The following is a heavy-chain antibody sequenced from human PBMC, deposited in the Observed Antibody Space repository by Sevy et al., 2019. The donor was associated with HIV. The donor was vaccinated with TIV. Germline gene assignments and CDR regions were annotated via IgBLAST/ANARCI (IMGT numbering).Heavy chain of an antibody. CDR1: GFPFRNAW. CDR2: IKSKTDGGTT. Sequence: GGPRKPSVEAPGFPFRNAWLGWVRKAPGKGRGWVGGIKSKTDGGTTDYAAPVKGRFTISRDDSKNTLYLQMNSLKTEDTAIYYCTTDSKKRGLSALLDYWGQGTLVTVSS. J-gene: IGHJ4*02. V-gene: IGHV3-15*01. CDR3: TTDSKKRGLSALLDY. D-gene: IGHD3-10*01.